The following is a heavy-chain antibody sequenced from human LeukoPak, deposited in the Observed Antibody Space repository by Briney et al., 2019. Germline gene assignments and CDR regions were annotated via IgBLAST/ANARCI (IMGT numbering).Heavy chain of an antibody. CDR1: GYTFTAYY. Sequence: RASVKVSCKSSGYTFTAYYIHWVRQVPGHGPEWMGWINPNGGGTNYAQKFQGRVSLARDTSISTAYMELSGLTSDDTALYYCARGFRGSTFSYWGQGTLVTVSS. CDR3: ARGFRGSTFSY. CDR2: INPNGGGT. J-gene: IGHJ4*02. V-gene: IGHV1-2*02. D-gene: IGHD2-15*01.